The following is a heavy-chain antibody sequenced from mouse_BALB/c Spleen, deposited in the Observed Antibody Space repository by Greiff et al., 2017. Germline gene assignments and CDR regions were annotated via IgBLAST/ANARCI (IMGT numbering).Heavy chain of an antibody. Sequence: EVQLVESGPGLVKPSQSLSLTCTVTGYSITSDYAWNWIRQFPGNKLEWMGYISYSGSTSYNPSLKSRISITRDTSKNQFFLQLNSVTTEDTATYYCANYYGNYAMDYWGQGTSVTVSS. CDR1: GYSITSDYA. CDR2: ISYSGST. J-gene: IGHJ4*01. D-gene: IGHD2-1*01. V-gene: IGHV3-2*02. CDR3: ANYYGNYAMDY.